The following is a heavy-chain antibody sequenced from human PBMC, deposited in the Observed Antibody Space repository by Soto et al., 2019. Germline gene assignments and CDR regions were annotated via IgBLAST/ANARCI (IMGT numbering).Heavy chain of an antibody. Sequence: PGGSLRLSCAASGFTFSSYAMHWVRQAPGKGLEWVAVISYDGSNKYYADSVKGRFTISRDNSKNTLYLQMNSLRAEDTAVYYCASPGELLDYWGQGTLVTVSS. CDR1: GFTFSSYA. D-gene: IGHD1-7*01. J-gene: IGHJ4*02. CDR3: ASPGELLDY. CDR2: ISYDGSNK. V-gene: IGHV3-30-3*01.